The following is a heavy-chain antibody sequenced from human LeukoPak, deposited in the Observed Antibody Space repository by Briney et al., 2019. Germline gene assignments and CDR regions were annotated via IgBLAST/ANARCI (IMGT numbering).Heavy chain of an antibody. CDR2: ISSSGSTI. D-gene: IGHD3-10*01. V-gene: IGHV3-48*03. Sequence: GGSLRLSCAASGFTFSSYEMNWVRQAPGKGLEWVSYISSSGSTIYYADSVKGRFTISRDNAKNSLYLQMNSLRAEDTAVYYCARLSDYYGSFNYWGQGTLVTVSS. J-gene: IGHJ4*02. CDR3: ARLSDYYGSFNY. CDR1: GFTFSSYE.